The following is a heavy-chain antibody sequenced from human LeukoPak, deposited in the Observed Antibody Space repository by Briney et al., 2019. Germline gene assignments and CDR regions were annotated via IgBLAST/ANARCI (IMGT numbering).Heavy chain of an antibody. Sequence: ASVKVSCKASGYTFTSYYMHWVRQAPGQGLEWMGLINPTGGSTGYAQKFQGRVTITRDTSASTAYMELSSLKSEDMAVYYCAREGSMVRGVGIFGFDYWGQGTLVTVSS. D-gene: IGHD3-10*01. CDR2: INPTGGST. CDR1: GYTFTSYY. CDR3: AREGSMVRGVGIFGFDY. V-gene: IGHV1-46*01. J-gene: IGHJ4*02.